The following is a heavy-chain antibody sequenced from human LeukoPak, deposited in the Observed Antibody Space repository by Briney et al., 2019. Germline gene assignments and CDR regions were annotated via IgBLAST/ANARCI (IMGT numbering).Heavy chain of an antibody. D-gene: IGHD2-2*01. V-gene: IGHV3-21*01. CDR2: ISSSSYI. Sequence: GGSLRLSXAASGFTFSSYSMNWVRQAPGKGLEWVSSISSSSYIYYADSVKGRFTISRDNSKNTLYLQMNSLRAEDTAVYYCAKDHGGVSCSSTSCSVYAGGDNWFDPWGQGTLVTVSS. CDR1: GFTFSSYS. CDR3: AKDHGGVSCSSTSCSVYAGGDNWFDP. J-gene: IGHJ5*02.